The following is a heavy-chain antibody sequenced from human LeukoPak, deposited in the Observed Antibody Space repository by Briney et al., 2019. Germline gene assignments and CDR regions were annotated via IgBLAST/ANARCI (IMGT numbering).Heavy chain of an antibody. J-gene: IGHJ4*02. D-gene: IGHD6-13*01. V-gene: IGHV3-15*01. CDR3: TVRSSI. Sequence: GGSLRLSCVASGITFRNYWMSWIRQAPGKGLEWVARIKSKDDGETIDYNAPVKGRFTISRDDSKNTLYLEMNSLKSEDTAMYYCTVRSSIWSQGTLVTVSS. CDR1: GITFRNYW. CDR2: IKSKDDGETI.